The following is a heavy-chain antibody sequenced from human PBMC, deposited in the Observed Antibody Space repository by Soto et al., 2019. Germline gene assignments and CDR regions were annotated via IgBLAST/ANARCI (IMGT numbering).Heavy chain of an antibody. V-gene: IGHV3-30*18. D-gene: IGHD5-12*01. J-gene: IGHJ4*02. Sequence: LRLSCAASGFTFSSYGMHWVRQAPGKGLEWVAVISYDGSNKYYADSVKGRFTISRDNSKNTLYLQMNSLRAEDTAVYYCAKGEYSKDYFDYWGQGTLVTVSS. CDR2: ISYDGSNK. CDR1: GFTFSSYG. CDR3: AKGEYSKDYFDY.